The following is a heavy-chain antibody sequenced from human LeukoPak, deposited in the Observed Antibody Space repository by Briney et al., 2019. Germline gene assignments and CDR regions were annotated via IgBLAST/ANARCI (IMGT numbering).Heavy chain of an antibody. CDR1: GFTFSSYA. D-gene: IGHD2-2*01. CDR3: ARLSSAHVLDAFDI. Sequence: GGSLRLSCAASGFTFSSYAMHWVRQAPGKGLEWVAVISYDGSNKYYADSVKGRFTISRDNSKNTLYLQMNSLRAEDTAVYYCARLSSAHVLDAFDIWGQGTMVTVSS. CDR2: ISYDGSNK. J-gene: IGHJ3*02. V-gene: IGHV3-30-3*01.